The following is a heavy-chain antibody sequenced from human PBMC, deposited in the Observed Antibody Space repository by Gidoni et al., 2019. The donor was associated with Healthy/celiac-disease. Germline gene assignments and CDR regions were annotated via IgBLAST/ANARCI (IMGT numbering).Heavy chain of an antibody. D-gene: IGHD3-22*01. V-gene: IGHV4-39*01. J-gene: IGHJ6*03. CDR2: IYYSGST. Sequence: QLQLQESGPGLVKPSKTLSLTCTVSGGSISSSSYYWGWIRQPPGKGLEWIGSIYYSGSTYYNPSLKSRVTISVDTSKNQFSLKLSSVTAADTAVYYCARMIIGYYYMDVWGKGTTVTVSS. CDR1: GGSISSSSYY. CDR3: ARMIIGYYYMDV.